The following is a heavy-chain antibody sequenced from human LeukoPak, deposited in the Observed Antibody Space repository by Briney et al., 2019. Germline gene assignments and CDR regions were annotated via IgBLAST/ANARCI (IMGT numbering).Heavy chain of an antibody. CDR3: ARSVRGVPFY. V-gene: IGHV3-48*03. J-gene: IGHJ4*02. CDR2: ISSSGSTI. CDR1: GFTFSSYE. Sequence: GGSLRLSCAASGFTFSSYEMNWVRQAPGKGLEWVSYISSSGSTIYYADSVKGRFTISRDNAKNSLYLQMNSLRAEDTAVYYCARSVRGVPFYWGQGTLVTVSS. D-gene: IGHD3-10*01.